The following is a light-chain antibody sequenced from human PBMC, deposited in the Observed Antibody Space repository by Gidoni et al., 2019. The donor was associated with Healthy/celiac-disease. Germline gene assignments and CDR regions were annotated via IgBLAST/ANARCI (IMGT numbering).Light chain of an antibody. CDR1: QSVSSN. CDR3: QQYNNWPPLT. Sequence: EIVLTHSPATLSVSPGERATLSCRASQSVSSNLAWYQQKPGQAPRLLIYGASTRATGIPARCSGSGSGTEFTLTNSSLQSEDFAVYYCQQYNNWPPLTFGGGTKVEIK. J-gene: IGKJ4*01. CDR2: GAS. V-gene: IGKV3D-15*01.